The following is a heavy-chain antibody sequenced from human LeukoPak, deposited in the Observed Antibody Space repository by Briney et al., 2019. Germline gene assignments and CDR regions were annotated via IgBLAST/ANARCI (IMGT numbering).Heavy chain of an antibody. D-gene: IGHD3-22*01. V-gene: IGHV1-2*02. Sequence: GASVKVSCKASGYTFTGYYMHWVRQAPGQGLEWMGWINPNSGGTNYAQKFQGRVTMTRDTSISTDSMELSRLRSDDTAVYYCARDPVGYYDSSGPSEYFQHWGQGTLVTVSS. CDR1: GYTFTGYY. CDR2: INPNSGGT. J-gene: IGHJ1*01. CDR3: ARDPVGYYDSSGPSEYFQH.